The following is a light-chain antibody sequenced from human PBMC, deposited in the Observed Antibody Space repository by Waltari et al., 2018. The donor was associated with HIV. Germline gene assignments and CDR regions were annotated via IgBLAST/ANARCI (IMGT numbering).Light chain of an antibody. V-gene: IGLV2-23*02. CDR3: CSYAGSRIHVV. CDR2: EVT. CDR1: FSDVGSYNL. J-gene: IGLJ2*01. Sequence: QSVLTQPASVSGSPGQSITISCTGTFSDVGSYNLVSWYQKHPGEAPKIMIYEVTKRPSGVSSRFSGSKSGNTASLTISGLQAEDEADYYCCSYAGSRIHVVFGGGTKLTVL.